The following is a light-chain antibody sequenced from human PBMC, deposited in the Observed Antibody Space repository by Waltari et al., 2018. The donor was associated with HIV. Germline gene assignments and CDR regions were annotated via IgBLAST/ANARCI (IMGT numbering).Light chain of an antibody. CDR1: SSNIGSNP. CDR3: AAWDDSLDGL. Sequence: QSVLTQPPSASGTPGQRVTISCSGSSSNIGSNPVSWYQQLPGTAPKLLISDNNQRPSGVPDRFSGSKSGTSASLAISGLQSEDEGDYYCAAWDDSLDGLFGGGTKLTV. V-gene: IGLV1-44*01. J-gene: IGLJ2*01. CDR2: DNN.